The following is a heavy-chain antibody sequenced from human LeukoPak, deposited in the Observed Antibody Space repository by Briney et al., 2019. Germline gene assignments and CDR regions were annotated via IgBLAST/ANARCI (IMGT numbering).Heavy chain of an antibody. V-gene: IGHV1-24*01. J-gene: IGHJ5*02. CDR1: GYTLTELS. D-gene: IGHD3-10*01. Sequence: ASVKVSCKVSGYTLTELSMHWVRQAPGKGLEWRGGFDPEDGETIYAQKFQGRVTMTEDTSTDTAYMELSSLRSEDTAVYYCATSPDSYGSGSYFWFDPWGQGTLVTVSS. CDR2: FDPEDGET. CDR3: ATSPDSYGSGSYFWFDP.